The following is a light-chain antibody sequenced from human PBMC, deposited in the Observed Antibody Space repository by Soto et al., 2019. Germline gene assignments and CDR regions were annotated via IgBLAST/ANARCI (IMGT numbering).Light chain of an antibody. Sequence: EIVMSKSPATLSLSPGERAPLSCRASQSVSSNLAWYQQKPGQAPRLLILGASTRATGIPARFSGSGSGTEFTLTISSLQSEDFAVYYCKQYNTWPPFTFGQGTRLAI. V-gene: IGKV3-15*01. CDR1: QSVSSN. CDR2: GAS. J-gene: IGKJ5*01. CDR3: KQYNTWPPFT.